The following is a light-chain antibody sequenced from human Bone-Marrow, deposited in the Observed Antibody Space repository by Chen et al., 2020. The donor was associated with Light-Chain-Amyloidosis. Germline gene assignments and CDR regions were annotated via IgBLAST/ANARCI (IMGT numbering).Light chain of an antibody. Sequence: IQMTHSPSSLSASVGVRVTITCRASQSISSYLNWYRQEPGKAPKLLIWAASSLHSGVPSRFRGSGSGTDFALSITSLQPEDFATYYCQQTFITPWTFGQGTRVEI. CDR3: QQTFITPWT. V-gene: IGKV1-39*01. CDR1: QSISSY. J-gene: IGKJ1*01. CDR2: AAS.